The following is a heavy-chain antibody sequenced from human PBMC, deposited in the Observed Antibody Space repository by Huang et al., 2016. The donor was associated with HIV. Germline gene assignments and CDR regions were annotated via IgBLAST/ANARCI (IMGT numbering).Heavy chain of an antibody. CDR2: IYYSGK. J-gene: IGHJ4*02. CDR1: AGSVSSHC. CDR3: ARVSIAYSYADFDY. D-gene: IGHD5-18*01. Sequence: QVQLQESGPGLVKPSETLSLPCTVSAGSVSSHCWSWIRQPPGKGLEWTGSIYYSGKNYNPYLESRVTISVDTSKNQFSLKLSSVTAADTAVYYCARVSIAYSYADFDYWGQGTLVTVSS. V-gene: IGHV4-59*02.